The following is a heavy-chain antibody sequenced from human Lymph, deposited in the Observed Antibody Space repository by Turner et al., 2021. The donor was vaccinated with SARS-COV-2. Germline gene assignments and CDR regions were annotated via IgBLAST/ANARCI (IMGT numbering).Heavy chain of an antibody. CDR1: GFTVDVYA. Sequence: EVQLVESGGGLVQPGRSLRLYCAASGFTVDVYAMHWVRQAPGKGLEWVSGISWNSGSIGYADSVKGRFTISRDNAKNSLYLQMNSLRAEDTALYYCAKDLGTGYYYYGMDVWGQGTTVTVSS. V-gene: IGHV3-9*01. CDR2: ISWNSGSI. CDR3: AKDLGTGYYYYGMDV. D-gene: IGHD3-16*01. J-gene: IGHJ6*02.